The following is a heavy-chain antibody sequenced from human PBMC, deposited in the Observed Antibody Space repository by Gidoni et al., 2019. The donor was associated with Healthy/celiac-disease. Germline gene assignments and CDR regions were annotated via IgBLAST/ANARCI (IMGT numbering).Heavy chain of an antibody. CDR3: QGGGSCVS. D-gene: IGHD2-15*01. CDR2: ISGSGGST. J-gene: IGHJ4*02. CDR1: GFTFSSYA. V-gene: IGHV3-23*01. Sequence: EVQLLASGGGVVQHGGSLSLSCAASGFTFSSYAMSWVRQAPGKGLEWVSAISGSGGSTYSADSVKGRFTISRDNSKNTLYLQMNSLRAQDTAVYYCQGGGSCVSWGQGTLVTVSS.